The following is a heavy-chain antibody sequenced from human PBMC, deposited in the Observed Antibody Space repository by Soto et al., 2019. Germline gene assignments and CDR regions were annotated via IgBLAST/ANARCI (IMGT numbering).Heavy chain of an antibody. J-gene: IGHJ4*02. CDR3: AKDPGVASSGYYYSYFDY. V-gene: IGHV3-30*18. CDR2: ISYDGSSK. D-gene: IGHD3-22*01. Sequence: QVQLVESGGGVVQSGRSLRLSCAASRFTFSSYGMHWVRQAPGKGLEWVAVISYDGSSKYYADSVKGRFTISRDNSKNTLYLQMNSLRAEDTAVYYCAKDPGVASSGYYYSYFDYWGQGTLVTVSS. CDR1: RFTFSSYG.